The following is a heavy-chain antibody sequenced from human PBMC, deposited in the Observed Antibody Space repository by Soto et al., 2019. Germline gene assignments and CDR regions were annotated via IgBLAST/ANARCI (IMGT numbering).Heavy chain of an antibody. CDR2: ISTYNGNP. Sequence: ASVKVSCKASGYIFTSQGISWVRQAPGQGLEWMGWISTYNGNPNYAQKLQGRVTMTTNTSTTTAFLELRSLTSDDTAVYYRARGRTRALDYWGQGTPVTVSS. CDR3: ARGRTRALDY. D-gene: IGHD1-7*01. J-gene: IGHJ4*02. V-gene: IGHV1-18*01. CDR1: GYIFTSQG.